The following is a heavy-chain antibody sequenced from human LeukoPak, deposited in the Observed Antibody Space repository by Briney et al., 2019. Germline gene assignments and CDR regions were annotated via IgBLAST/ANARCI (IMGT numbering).Heavy chain of an antibody. V-gene: IGHV3-74*01. CDR3: ARDSMRSRMDV. Sequence: PGGSLRLSCAASGFTLSSYWMHWVRQAPGKGLVWVSRINSDGSSTSYADSVKGRFTISRDNAKNTLYLQMNSLRAEDTAVYYCARDSMRSRMDVWGKGTTVTVSS. CDR2: INSDGSST. J-gene: IGHJ6*04. D-gene: IGHD2/OR15-2a*01. CDR1: GFTLSSYW.